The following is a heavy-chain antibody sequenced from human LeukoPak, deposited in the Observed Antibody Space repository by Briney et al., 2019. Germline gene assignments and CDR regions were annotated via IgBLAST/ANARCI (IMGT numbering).Heavy chain of an antibody. Sequence: GASVKVSCKASGGTFSSYAFSWVRQAPGQGLEWMGGIIPIFGTANYAQKFQGRVTITTDESTSTAYMELSSLRSEDTAVYYCARSLDSSGWYIGDYWGQGTLVTVSS. D-gene: IGHD6-19*01. CDR3: ARSLDSSGWYIGDY. CDR2: IIPIFGTA. J-gene: IGHJ4*02. CDR1: GGTFSSYA. V-gene: IGHV1-69*05.